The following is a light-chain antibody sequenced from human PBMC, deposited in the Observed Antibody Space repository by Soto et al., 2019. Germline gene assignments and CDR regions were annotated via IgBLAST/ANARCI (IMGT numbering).Light chain of an antibody. CDR2: AAS. CDR3: QQAYSFTIT. V-gene: IGKV1D-12*01. J-gene: IGKJ5*01. CDR1: QDIAGY. Sequence: DVQATRVPAGLRASVVGRVALSRGASQDIAGYLAWYQHKQGRAPEXXIHAASSLQSGVPSRFSGIVSGTDGTITINSLKTEDGATYDGQQAYSFTITFGQGTRLEIK.